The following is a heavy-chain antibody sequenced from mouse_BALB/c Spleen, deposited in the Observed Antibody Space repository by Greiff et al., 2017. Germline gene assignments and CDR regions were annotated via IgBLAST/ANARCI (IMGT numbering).Heavy chain of an antibody. J-gene: IGHJ4*01. CDR2: IDPENGNT. Sequence: EVQLQQSGAELARPGALVKLSCKASGFNIKDYYMHWVKQRPEQGLEWIGWIDPENGNTIYDPKFQGKASITADTSSNTAYLQLSSLTSEDTAVYYCARLALYYAMDYWGQGTSVTVSS. CDR1: GFNIKDYY. V-gene: IGHV14-1*02. CDR3: ARLALYYAMDY.